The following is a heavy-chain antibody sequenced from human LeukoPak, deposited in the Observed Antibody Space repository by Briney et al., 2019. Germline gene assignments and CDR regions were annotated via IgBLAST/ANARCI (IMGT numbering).Heavy chain of an antibody. Sequence: GGSLRLSCAASGFTFSDYYMSWIRQAPGKGLEWVSYISSSGSTIYYADSVKGRFTISRDNAKSSLYLQMNSLRAEDTAVYYCATYDYGGRFDYWGQGTLVTVSS. CDR3: ATYDYGGRFDY. J-gene: IGHJ4*02. D-gene: IGHD4-23*01. V-gene: IGHV3-11*01. CDR2: ISSSGSTI. CDR1: GFTFSDYY.